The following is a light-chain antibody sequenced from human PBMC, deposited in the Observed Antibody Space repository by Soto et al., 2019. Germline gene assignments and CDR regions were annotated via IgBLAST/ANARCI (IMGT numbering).Light chain of an antibody. CDR2: DDS. J-gene: IGLJ2*01. V-gene: IGLV3-21*02. CDR1: DIGRKT. Sequence: SYELTQPPSVSVAPGQTARVTCGGNDIGRKTVHWYQQKPGQAPVLVVYDDSDRPSGIPERFSGSNSGNTATLTISRVEAGDEADYYCHVWDTSSDPVFGGGTQLTVL. CDR3: HVWDTSSDPV.